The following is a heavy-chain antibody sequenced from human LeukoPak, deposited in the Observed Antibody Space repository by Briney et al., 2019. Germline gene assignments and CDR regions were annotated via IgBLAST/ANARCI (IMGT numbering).Heavy chain of an antibody. CDR2: ISDSGSTI. V-gene: IGHV3-11*04. CDR3: ARGDPDISFGVVGEAFDI. Sequence: GGSLRLSCAASGFTFSDYYMSWFRQAPGKGLEWVSYISDSGSTISYADSVKGRFTISRDNARNSLYLQMNSLRAEDTAVYHCARGDPDISFGVVGEAFDIWGQGTMVTVSS. D-gene: IGHD3-3*01. CDR1: GFTFSDYY. J-gene: IGHJ3*02.